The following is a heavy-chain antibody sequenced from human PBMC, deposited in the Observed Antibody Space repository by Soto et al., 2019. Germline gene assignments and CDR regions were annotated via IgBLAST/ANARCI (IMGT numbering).Heavy chain of an antibody. D-gene: IGHD5-12*01. Sequence: QLQLVQSRAEVERPGASVRVSCKAYGYAFSKYGISWIRQAPGQGLEWMGWIRPDTGDTNYAQKFQGRVTMTTDTASNPAYMELRSLRSDDTAMYYCATSYDSGFDPWGQGTRVSVSS. CDR2: IRPDTGDT. CDR3: ATSYDSGFDP. V-gene: IGHV1-18*04. J-gene: IGHJ5*02. CDR1: GYAFSKYG.